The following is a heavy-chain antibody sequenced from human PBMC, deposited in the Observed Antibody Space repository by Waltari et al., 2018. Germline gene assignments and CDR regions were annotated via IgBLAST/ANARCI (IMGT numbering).Heavy chain of an antibody. CDR1: GDSISGSRNY. D-gene: IGHD3-3*01. V-gene: IGHV4-39*01. J-gene: IGHJ4*02. CDR2: IYYSGTT. CDR3: ARQLRFVDWIPRYFDS. Sequence: QMELQESGPRLVKPSETLSLTCNVSGDSISGSRNYWAWLRQPPGKNLQWIGSIYYSGTTYDNPSLKGRFAISVDTSRNQFSLNVNSVTAADTGIYYCARQLRFVDWIPRYFDSWGRGTLATVSS.